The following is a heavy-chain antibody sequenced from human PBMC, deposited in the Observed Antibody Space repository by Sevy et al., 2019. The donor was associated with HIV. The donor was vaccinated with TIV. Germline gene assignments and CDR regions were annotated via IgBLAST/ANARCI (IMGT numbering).Heavy chain of an antibody. D-gene: IGHD2-8*02. CDR3: TRELYWAHAY. Sequence: GGSLRLSCVGSGFTFSSHWMSWVRQAPGTGLEWVATIKPDGREKYYADFVKGRFTIYRDNAKNSLYLQMNSLRVEDTAVYHCTRELYWAHAYWGQGTLVSASS. CDR2: IKPDGREK. CDR1: GFTFSSHW. V-gene: IGHV3-7*01. J-gene: IGHJ4*02.